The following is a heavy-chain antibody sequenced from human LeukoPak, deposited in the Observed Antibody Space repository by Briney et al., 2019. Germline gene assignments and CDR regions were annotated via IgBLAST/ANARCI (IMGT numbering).Heavy chain of an antibody. CDR2: ISSSSNYI. V-gene: IGHV3-21*01. J-gene: IGHJ4*02. Sequence: GGSLRLSCAASGFTFSSYSMNWVRQAPGKGLEWVSSISSSSNYIYYADSVKGRFTISRDNAKNSLYLQMNSLRAEDTAVYYCARDLFRLGATPPAYWGQGTLVTVSS. CDR1: GFTFSSYS. CDR3: ARDLFRLGATPPAY. D-gene: IGHD1-26*01.